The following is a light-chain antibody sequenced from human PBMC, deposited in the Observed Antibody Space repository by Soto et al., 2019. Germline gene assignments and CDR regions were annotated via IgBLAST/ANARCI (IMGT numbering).Light chain of an antibody. CDR3: MQSLQPYT. J-gene: IGKJ2*01. CDR2: LGS. CDR1: HSVLHTNGYNY. Sequence: ETVVTQSPLSLTVSPGEPASISCRSSHSVLHTNGYNYLDWYVQKPGQSPQLLLSLGSNRASGVSYRISGSGSGTDFTLKISRVEADDVGVYYCMQSLQPYTFGQGTKLEIK. V-gene: IGKV2-28*01.